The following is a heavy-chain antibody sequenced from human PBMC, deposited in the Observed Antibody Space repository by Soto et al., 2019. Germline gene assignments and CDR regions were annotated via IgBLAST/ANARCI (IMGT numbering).Heavy chain of an antibody. J-gene: IGHJ3*01. Sequence: EVQLVESGGGLVQPGRSLRLSCAASGFTFDDYAMHWVRQAPGKGLEWVSGINWNSAYIGYAASVKGRFIISRDNAKKLVHLQMNSLRTEDTALYYCAKAVSLAFDALHVWGQGTKVTVSA. CDR2: INWNSAYI. CDR3: AKAVSLAFDALHV. V-gene: IGHV3-9*01. CDR1: GFTFDDYA.